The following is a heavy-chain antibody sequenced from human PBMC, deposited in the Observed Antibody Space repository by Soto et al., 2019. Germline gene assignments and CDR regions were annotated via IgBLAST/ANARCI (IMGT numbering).Heavy chain of an antibody. Sequence: SVKVSCKASGGTFSSYAISWVRQAPGQGLEWMGGIIPIFGTANYAQKFQGRVTITADESTSTAYMELSSLRSEDTAVYYCAREYYYDSSGYRSRDAFDIWGQGTMVTVSS. CDR3: AREYYYDSSGYRSRDAFDI. J-gene: IGHJ3*02. CDR2: IIPIFGTA. V-gene: IGHV1-69*13. CDR1: GGTFSSYA. D-gene: IGHD3-22*01.